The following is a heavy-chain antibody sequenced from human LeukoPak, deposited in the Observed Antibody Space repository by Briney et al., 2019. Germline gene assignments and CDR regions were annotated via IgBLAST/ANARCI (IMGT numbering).Heavy chain of an antibody. J-gene: IGHJ6*02. Sequence: ASVKVSCKASGYTFTGYYMHWVRQAPGQGLEWMGWINPNSGGTNYAQKFQGRVTMTRDTSISTAYMELSRLRSDDTVVYYCARVSIFGVVTDYGMDVWGQGTTVTVSS. CDR3: ARVSIFGVVTDYGMDV. CDR2: INPNSGGT. CDR1: GYTFTGYY. V-gene: IGHV1-2*02. D-gene: IGHD3-3*01.